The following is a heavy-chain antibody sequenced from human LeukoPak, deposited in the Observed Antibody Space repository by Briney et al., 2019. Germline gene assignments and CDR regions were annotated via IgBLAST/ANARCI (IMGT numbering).Heavy chain of an antibody. D-gene: IGHD3-22*01. Sequence: ASVKVSCKVSGYTLTELSMHWVRQAPGKGLEWMGGFDPEDGETIYAQKFQGRVTMTEDTSTDTAYMELSSLRSEDTAVYYCATGPLYYYDSSPSYDIWGQGTMVTVSS. J-gene: IGHJ3*02. CDR2: FDPEDGET. CDR1: GYTLTELS. V-gene: IGHV1-24*01. CDR3: ATGPLYYYDSSPSYDI.